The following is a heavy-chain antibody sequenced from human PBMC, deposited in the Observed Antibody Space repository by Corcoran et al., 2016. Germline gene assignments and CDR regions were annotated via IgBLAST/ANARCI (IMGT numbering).Heavy chain of an antibody. CDR2: IYWDEDR. J-gene: IGHJ3*01. D-gene: IGHD3-16*02. CDR3: AHVLITYGGVIGLDAFDV. Sequence: QITLKESGPTLVKPTETLTLTCTFSGFTLRSTGEGVGWIRQPPGKALEWLAVIYWDEDRRYSPSLKSSLTITKDTSKKQVVLTMTNLDPVETGTYYCAHVLITYGGVIGLDAFDVWGQGALVTVSS. V-gene: IGHV2-5*02. CDR1: GFTLRSTGEG.